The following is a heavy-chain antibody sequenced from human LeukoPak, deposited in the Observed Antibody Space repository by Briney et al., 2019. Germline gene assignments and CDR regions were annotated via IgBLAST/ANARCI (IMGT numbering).Heavy chain of an antibody. Sequence: KPSETLSLLCTVFGGLLRSYYWRWIREPPGKGLEWFGYIYYSGSTNYNPSLKSRVTISVDTSKNQFSLKLSSVTAADTAVYYCARVPQKRGLRGAWFDPWGQGTLVTVSS. CDR2: IYYSGST. V-gene: IGHV4-59*01. J-gene: IGHJ5*02. D-gene: IGHD4-17*01. CDR3: ARVPQKRGLRGAWFDP. CDR1: GGLLRSYY.